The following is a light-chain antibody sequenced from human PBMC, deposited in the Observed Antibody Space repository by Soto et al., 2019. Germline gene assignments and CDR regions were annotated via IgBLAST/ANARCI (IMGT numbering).Light chain of an antibody. CDR3: QQYGSSPYT. CDR1: QSVSSNF. J-gene: IGKJ2*01. V-gene: IGKV3-20*01. CDR2: DAS. Sequence: EIVLTQSPGTLSLSPGERATLSCRASQSVSSNFLAWYQQKPGQAPRLLIYDASSRATGIPDRFSGSGSGTDFTLIISRLEPEDFAVYYSQQYGSSPYTFGQGTKLEIK.